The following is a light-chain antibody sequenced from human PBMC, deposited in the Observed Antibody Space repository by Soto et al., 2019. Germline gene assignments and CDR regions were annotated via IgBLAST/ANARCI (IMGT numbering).Light chain of an antibody. V-gene: IGKV3-15*01. CDR1: QSVSSN. CDR2: GAS. CDR3: HQYDDGPYT. Sequence: EIVLTQSPGTLSLSAGERATLSCRASQSVSSNVAWYQQIPGQTPRLLIYGASTRATGIPVRFSGSGSGTEFTLTISSLQSEDFAVYYCHQYDDGPYTFGQGTKVDIK. J-gene: IGKJ2*01.